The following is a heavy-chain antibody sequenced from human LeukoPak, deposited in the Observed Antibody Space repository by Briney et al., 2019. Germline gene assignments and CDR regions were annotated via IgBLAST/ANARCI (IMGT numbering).Heavy chain of an antibody. CDR3: AKDTGSGWDFYS. J-gene: IGHJ4*02. CDR1: GFTFVGFA. Sequence: PGGSLRLSCAASGFTFVGFAMHWVRQAPVRGLEWVSLVTGGGTTYYADSVRGRFTISRDNSKNSLYLQMNTLRTEDTAFYYCAKDTGSGWDFYSWGQGTLVTVSS. V-gene: IGHV3-43*02. CDR2: VTGGGTT. D-gene: IGHD6-25*01.